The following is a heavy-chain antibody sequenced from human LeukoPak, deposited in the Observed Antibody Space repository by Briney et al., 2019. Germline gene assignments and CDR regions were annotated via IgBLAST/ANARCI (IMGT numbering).Heavy chain of an antibody. CDR3: ARGFCSSTSCYFDY. CDR1: GYTFTSYG. Sequence: ASVKVSCKASGYTFTSYGISWVRQAPGQGLEWMGWINPNSGGTNYAQKFQGRVTMTRDTSISTAYMELSRLRSDDTAVYYCARGFCSSTSCYFDYWGQGTLVTVSS. V-gene: IGHV1-2*02. CDR2: INPNSGGT. J-gene: IGHJ4*02. D-gene: IGHD2-2*01.